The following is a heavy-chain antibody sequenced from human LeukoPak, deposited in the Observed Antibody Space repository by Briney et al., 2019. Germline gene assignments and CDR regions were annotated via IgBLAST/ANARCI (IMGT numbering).Heavy chain of an antibody. D-gene: IGHD3-10*01. J-gene: IGHJ4*02. CDR1: GGSISSGGYS. V-gene: IGHV4-30-2*01. Sequence: SETLSLTRADSGGSISSGGYSWSWVRQPPGKGLEWIGYIYHSGRTYYNPSLKSRVTISIDRSKNQFSLKLSSVTAADKGVYYCGRGGGEEFGEYDVFDYWGQGTLVTVSS. CDR3: GRGGGEEFGEYDVFDY. CDR2: IYHSGRT.